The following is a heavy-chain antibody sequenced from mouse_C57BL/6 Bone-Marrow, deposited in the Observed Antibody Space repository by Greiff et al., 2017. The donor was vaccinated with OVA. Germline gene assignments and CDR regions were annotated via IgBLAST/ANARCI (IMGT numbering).Heavy chain of an antibody. Sequence: QVQLQQSGAELVRPGASVKLSCKASGYTFTDYNINWVKQRPGQGLEWIARIYPGSGNTYYNEKFKGKATLTAEKSSSTAYMQLSSLTSEDSAVYFCARENNWPDDWGQGTTLTVSS. D-gene: IGHD4-1*01. J-gene: IGHJ2*01. CDR1: GYTFTDYN. V-gene: IGHV1-76*01. CDR2: IYPGSGNT. CDR3: ARENNWPDD.